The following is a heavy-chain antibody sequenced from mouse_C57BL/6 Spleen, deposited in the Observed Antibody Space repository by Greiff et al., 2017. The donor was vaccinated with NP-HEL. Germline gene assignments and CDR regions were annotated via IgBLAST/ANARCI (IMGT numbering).Heavy chain of an antibody. D-gene: IGHD4-1*01. CDR1: GYTFTSYW. CDR3: ARGETGKGFAY. V-gene: IGHV1-69*01. J-gene: IGHJ3*01. CDR2: IDPSDSYT. Sequence: VQLQQPGAELVMPGASVKLSCKASGYTFTSYWMHWVKQRPGQGLEWIGEIDPSDSYTNYNQKFKGKSTLTVDKSSSTAYMQLSSLTSEDSAVYYCARGETGKGFAYWGQGTLVTVSA.